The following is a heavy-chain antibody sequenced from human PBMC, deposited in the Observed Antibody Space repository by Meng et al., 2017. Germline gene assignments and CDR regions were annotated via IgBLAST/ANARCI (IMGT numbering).Heavy chain of an antibody. Sequence: VSLRESAPGLVKPSGTLFLTCVVSGGSFSSSNWWSWVRQPPGKGLEWIGEIYHSGSTNYNPSLKSRATISVDKSKNQFSLKLSSVTAADTAVYYCARGTDYGDYYFDYWGQGTLVTVSS. J-gene: IGHJ4*02. CDR2: IYHSGST. CDR1: GGSFSSSNW. D-gene: IGHD4-17*01. CDR3: ARGTDYGDYYFDY. V-gene: IGHV4-4*02.